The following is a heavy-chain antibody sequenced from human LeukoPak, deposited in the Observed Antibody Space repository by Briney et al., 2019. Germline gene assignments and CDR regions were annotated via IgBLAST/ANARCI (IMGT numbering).Heavy chain of an antibody. V-gene: IGHV3-23*01. CDR3: AKLPGIAAAGHGNY. CDR1: GFTFSSYW. Sequence: PGGSLRLSCAASGFTFSSYWMSWVRQAPGKGLEWVSAISGSGGSTYYADSVKGRFSISRDNSKNTLYLQMNSLRAEDTAVYYCAKLPGIAAAGHGNYWGQGTLVTVSS. J-gene: IGHJ4*02. D-gene: IGHD6-13*01. CDR2: ISGSGGST.